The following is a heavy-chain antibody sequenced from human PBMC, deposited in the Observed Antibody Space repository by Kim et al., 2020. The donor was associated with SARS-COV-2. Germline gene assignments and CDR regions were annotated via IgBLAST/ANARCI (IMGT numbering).Heavy chain of an antibody. D-gene: IGHD4-17*01. CDR2: T. Sequence: TNYNPSLKSRVTISVDTSKNQFSLKLSSVTAADTAVYYCARRNYGGAFDIWGQGTMVTVSS. J-gene: IGHJ3*02. CDR3: ARRNYGGAFDI. V-gene: IGHV4-59*08.